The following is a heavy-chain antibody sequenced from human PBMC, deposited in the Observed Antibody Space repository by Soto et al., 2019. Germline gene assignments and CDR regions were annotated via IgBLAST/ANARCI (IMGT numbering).Heavy chain of an antibody. D-gene: IGHD3-16*01. CDR1: GGSISSYY. Sequence: NPSETLSLTCTVSGGSISSYYWSWIRQPAGKGLEWIGRIYTSGSTNYNPSLKSRVTMSVDRSKNQFSLKVNSVTAADTAVYYCARAPRTAWGIWYSDYWGQGTLVTVSS. J-gene: IGHJ4*02. V-gene: IGHV4-4*07. CDR3: ARAPRTAWGIWYSDY. CDR2: IYTSGST.